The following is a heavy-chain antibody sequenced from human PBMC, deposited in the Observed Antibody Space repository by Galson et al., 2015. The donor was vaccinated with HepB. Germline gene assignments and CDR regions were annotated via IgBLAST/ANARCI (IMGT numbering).Heavy chain of an antibody. Sequence: SLRLSCAASGFTFSSYSMNWVRQAPGKGLEWVSYISSSSSTIYYADSVKGRFTISRDNAKNSLYLQMNSLRDEDTAVYYCARDREVGHSGWWSGTTTGYGMDVWGQGTTVTVSS. V-gene: IGHV3-48*02. CDR3: ARDREVGHSGWWSGTTTGYGMDV. J-gene: IGHJ6*02. D-gene: IGHD6-19*01. CDR1: GFTFSSYS. CDR2: ISSSSSTI.